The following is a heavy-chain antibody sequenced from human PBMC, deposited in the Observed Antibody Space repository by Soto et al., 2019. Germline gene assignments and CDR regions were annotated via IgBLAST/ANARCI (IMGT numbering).Heavy chain of an antibody. J-gene: IGHJ3*02. V-gene: IGHV1-69*12. CDR3: GRDGSGWNGDLDAFDI. Sequence: QVQLVQSGAEVKKPGSSVKVSCKASGGTFSSYAISWVRQAPGQGLEWMGGIIPIFGTANYAQKFQGRVTITADESTSTAYLGLSSLRSEDTAVYYWGRDGSGWNGDLDAFDIWGQGTMVTVSS. D-gene: IGHD1-1*01. CDR2: IIPIFGTA. CDR1: GGTFSSYA.